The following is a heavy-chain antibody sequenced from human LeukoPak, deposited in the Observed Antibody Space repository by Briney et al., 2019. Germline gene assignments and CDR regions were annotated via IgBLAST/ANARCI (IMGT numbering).Heavy chain of an antibody. CDR2: IYHSGST. D-gene: IGHD3-22*01. CDR3: ARDKGVDYYDSSGYYYRNAFDI. V-gene: IGHV4-38-2*02. CDR1: GYSISGGYY. Sequence: SETLSLTCTVSGYSISGGYYWGWIRQPPGKGLEWIGSIYHSGSTYYNPSLKSRVTISVDTSKNQFSLKLSSVTAADTAVYYCARDKGVDYYDSSGYYYRNAFDIWGQGTMVTVSS. J-gene: IGHJ3*02.